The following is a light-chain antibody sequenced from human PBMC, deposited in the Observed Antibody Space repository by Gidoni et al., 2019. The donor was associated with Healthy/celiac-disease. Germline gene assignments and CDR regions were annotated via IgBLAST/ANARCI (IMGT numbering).Light chain of an antibody. CDR1: QDISNY. V-gene: IGKV1-33*01. Sequence: DIQMTQSPSSLSASVGDRVTITCQASQDISNYLNGYQQKPGKAPKLLIYEASNLETGVPSRFSGSGSGTDFTFTISSLQPEDIATYYCQQYDNLPFMYTFGQGTKLEIK. CDR3: QQYDNLPFMYT. CDR2: EAS. J-gene: IGKJ2*01.